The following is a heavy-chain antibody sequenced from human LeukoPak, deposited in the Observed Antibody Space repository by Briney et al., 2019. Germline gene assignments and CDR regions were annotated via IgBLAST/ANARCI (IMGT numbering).Heavy chain of an antibody. CDR2: INHSGNS. D-gene: IGHD3-10*01. J-gene: IGHJ4*02. V-gene: IGHV4-39*01. CDR3: ARRGIGLATYYKGDFEY. CDR1: GGSISRSRDY. Sequence: PSETLSLTCTVSGGSISRSRDYWGWIRQPPGKGLEWIGEINHSGNSNYNPSLKSRFTISVDTSKNQFSLKLSSVTAADTAVYYCARRGIGLATYYKGDFEYWGQGTLVTVSS.